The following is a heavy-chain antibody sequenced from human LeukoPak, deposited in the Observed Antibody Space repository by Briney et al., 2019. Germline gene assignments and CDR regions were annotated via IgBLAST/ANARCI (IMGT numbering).Heavy chain of an antibody. Sequence: GGSLRLSCAASGFTFSSYWMHWVRQAPGKGLVWVSRIKSDGRTNYADSVKGRFTISRDNAKNTVSLQMNSLRAEDTGVYYCARAPSEIGGYYPEYFRHWGQGTLVIVSS. CDR1: GFTFSSYW. CDR2: IKSDGRT. CDR3: ARAPSEIGGYYPEYFRH. J-gene: IGHJ1*01. D-gene: IGHD3-22*01. V-gene: IGHV3-74*01.